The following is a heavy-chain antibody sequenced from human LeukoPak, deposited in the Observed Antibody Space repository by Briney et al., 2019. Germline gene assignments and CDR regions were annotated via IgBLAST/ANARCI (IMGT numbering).Heavy chain of an antibody. CDR2: ISAYNGDT. J-gene: IGHJ4*02. CDR1: GYIFTSYG. Sequence: ASVKVSCKASGYIFTSYGISWVRQAPGQGLEWMGWISAYNGDTNYAQKLQGRVTMTTDTSTSTAYMELRSLRSDDTAVYYCARLLRYFDWTYYFDYWGRGTLVTVSS. CDR3: ARLLRYFDWTYYFDY. V-gene: IGHV1-18*04. D-gene: IGHD3-9*01.